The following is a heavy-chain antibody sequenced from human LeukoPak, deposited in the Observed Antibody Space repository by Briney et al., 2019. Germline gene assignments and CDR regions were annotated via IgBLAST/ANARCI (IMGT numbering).Heavy chain of an antibody. Sequence: GASVKVSCKVSGYTLTELSMHWVRQAPGKGLEWMGGFDPEDGETIYAQKFQGRVTMTEDTSTDTAYMELSSLRSEDTAVYYCATERSYYDSSGYSPGYGMDVWGQGTTVTVSS. D-gene: IGHD3-22*01. CDR3: ATERSYYDSSGYSPGYGMDV. CDR2: FDPEDGET. V-gene: IGHV1-24*01. J-gene: IGHJ6*02. CDR1: GYTLTELS.